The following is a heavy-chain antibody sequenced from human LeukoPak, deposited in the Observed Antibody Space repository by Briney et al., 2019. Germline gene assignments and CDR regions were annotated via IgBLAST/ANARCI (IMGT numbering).Heavy chain of an antibody. V-gene: IGHV3-33*06. CDR3: AKDFYRHCDYSQTFDY. CDR2: IWYDGSNK. CDR1: GFTFSSYG. J-gene: IGHJ4*02. D-gene: IGHD4-17*01. Sequence: GGSLRLSCAASGFTFSSYGMHWVRQAPGKGLEWVAVIWYDGSNKYYADSVKGRFTISRDNSKNTLYLQMNSLRAEDTAVYYCAKDFYRHCDYSQTFDYWGQGTLVTVSS.